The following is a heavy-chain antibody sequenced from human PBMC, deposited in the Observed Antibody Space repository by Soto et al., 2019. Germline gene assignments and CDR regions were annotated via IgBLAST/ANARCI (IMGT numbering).Heavy chain of an antibody. CDR2: INPGGVST. CDR3: ARGGNGDNVGYWYFDL. Sequence: QVQLVQSGAEVKKPGASVEVSCKASGYTFTTYYIHWVRHAPGQGLEWMGVINPGGVSTKYAQKFHDRVTMTSATSTSTVYMDLSSLRSEDTAVYFCARGGNGDNVGYWYFDLWGRGTLVTVSP. J-gene: IGHJ2*01. V-gene: IGHV1-46*01. D-gene: IGHD4-17*01. CDR1: GYTFTTYY.